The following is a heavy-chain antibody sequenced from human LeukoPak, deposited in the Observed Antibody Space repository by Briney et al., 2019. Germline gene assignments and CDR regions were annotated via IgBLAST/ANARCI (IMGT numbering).Heavy chain of an antibody. D-gene: IGHD1-1*01. CDR3: AKSQRSGWNDAFDI. J-gene: IGHJ3*02. CDR2: ISASGGST. Sequence: PGRSLRLSCAASGFTFSSYAMHWVRQAPGKGLEWVSAISASGGSTYYADSVKGRFTISRDNSKNTLYLQMNSLRAEDSAVYYCAKSQRSGWNDAFDIWGQGTKVTVSS. V-gene: IGHV3-23*01. CDR1: GFTFSSYA.